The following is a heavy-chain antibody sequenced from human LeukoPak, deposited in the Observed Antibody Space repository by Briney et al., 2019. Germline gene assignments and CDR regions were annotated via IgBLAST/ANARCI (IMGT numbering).Heavy chain of an antibody. Sequence: ASVKVSCKVSGYTLTELSMHWVRQAPGKGLEWMGGFDPEDGETIYAQKFQGRVTMTEDTSTDTAYMELSSLRSEDTAVYYCVRGRLSTTPSHFDYWGQGTLVTVSS. CDR3: VRGRLSTTPSHFDY. D-gene: IGHD5/OR15-5a*01. V-gene: IGHV1-24*01. J-gene: IGHJ4*02. CDR1: GYTLTELS. CDR2: FDPEDGET.